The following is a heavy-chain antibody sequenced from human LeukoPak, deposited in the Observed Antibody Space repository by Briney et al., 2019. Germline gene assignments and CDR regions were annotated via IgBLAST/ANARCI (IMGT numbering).Heavy chain of an antibody. Sequence: ASVQVSCKTSGYSFTGNYIHWVRQAPGRGPEWMGCINPNTGSTTYAQKFQGRVSMTRDTSISTAYMELKRLKSDDTAVYYCAREDGGSAYVNYFDYWGQGFLVTVSS. CDR3: AREDGGSAYVNYFDY. D-gene: IGHD1-26*01. V-gene: IGHV1-2*02. CDR1: GYSFTGNY. J-gene: IGHJ4*02. CDR2: INPNTGST.